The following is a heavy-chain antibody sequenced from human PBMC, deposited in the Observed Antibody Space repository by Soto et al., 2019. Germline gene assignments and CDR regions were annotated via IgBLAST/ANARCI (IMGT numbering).Heavy chain of an antibody. CDR3: VRGVGASSGAFDV. V-gene: IGHV3-74*01. CDR1: GLPFSSFW. D-gene: IGHD1-26*01. J-gene: IGHJ3*01. Sequence: DVQLVESGGGLIQPGGSLRLSCAASGLPFSSFWMHWVRQAPGKGLVWVARISRDGTTTTYADAVKGRFTISRDNAKNTRFLLMTNVTSDDTAVYYCVRGVGASSGAFDVWGQGTMVTVSS. CDR2: ISRDGTTT.